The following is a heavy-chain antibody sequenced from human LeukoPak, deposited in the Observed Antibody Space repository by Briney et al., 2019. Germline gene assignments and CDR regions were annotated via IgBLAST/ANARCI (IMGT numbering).Heavy chain of an antibody. CDR2: IYTSGTT. J-gene: IGHJ4*02. Sequence: PSETLSLTCTVSGGSISSGTYYWSWIRQPAGKGLEWIGRIYTSGTTNYNPSLKSRATISIDTSKNQFSLNLGSVTAADTAVYYCVRDDYGDRKIDDWGQGTLVTVSS. CDR3: VRDDYGDRKIDD. D-gene: IGHD4-17*01. V-gene: IGHV4-61*02. CDR1: GGSISSGTYY.